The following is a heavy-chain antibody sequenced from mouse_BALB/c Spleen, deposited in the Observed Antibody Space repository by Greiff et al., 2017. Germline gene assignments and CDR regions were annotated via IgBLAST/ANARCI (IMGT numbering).Heavy chain of an antibody. D-gene: IGHD2-12*01. CDR1: GFNIKDTY. Sequence: EVQLQQSGAELVKPGASVKLSCTASGFNIKDTYMHWVKQRPEQDLEWIGRIDPANGNTKYDPKFQGKATITADTSSNTAYLQLSSLTSEDTAVYYCYDRDAMDYWGQGTSVTVSS. V-gene: IGHV14-3*02. CDR3: YDRDAMDY. CDR2: IDPANGNT. J-gene: IGHJ4*01.